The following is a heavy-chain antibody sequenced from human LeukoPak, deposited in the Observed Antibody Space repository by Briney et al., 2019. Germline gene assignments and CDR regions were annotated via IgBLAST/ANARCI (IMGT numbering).Heavy chain of an antibody. V-gene: IGHV1-18*01. Sequence: ASVKVSCKASGYTFTSYGISWVRQAPGRGLEWMGWISAYNGNTNYAQKLQGRVTMTTDTSTSTAYMELRSLRSDDTAVYYCARDWPAYYDFWSGYSDPHGMDVWGQGTTVTVSS. J-gene: IGHJ6*02. CDR2: ISAYNGNT. D-gene: IGHD3-3*01. CDR1: GYTFTSYG. CDR3: ARDWPAYYDFWSGYSDPHGMDV.